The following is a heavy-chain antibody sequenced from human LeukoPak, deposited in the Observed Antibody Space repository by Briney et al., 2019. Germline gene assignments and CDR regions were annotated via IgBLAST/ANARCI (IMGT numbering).Heavy chain of an antibody. V-gene: IGHV4-4*07. J-gene: IGHJ4*02. Sequence: PSETLSLTCTVSGGSISSYYWRWIRQPAGKGLEWIGRIYTSGSTNYNPSLKSRVTMSVDTSKNQFSLKLSSVTAADTAVYYCARVGAWYYYDSSGYFDQYYFDYWGQGTPVTVSS. CDR1: GGSISSYY. CDR3: ARVGAWYYYDSSGYFDQYYFDY. D-gene: IGHD3-22*01. CDR2: IYTSGST.